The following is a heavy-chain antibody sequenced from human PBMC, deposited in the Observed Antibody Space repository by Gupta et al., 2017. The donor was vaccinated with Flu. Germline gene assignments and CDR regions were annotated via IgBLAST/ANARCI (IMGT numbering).Heavy chain of an antibody. CDR2: IYYSGST. D-gene: IGHD2-2*01. J-gene: IGHJ6*03. CDR3: ARLSIQDIVVVPAAVEIPYYYYYMDV. Sequence: SIYYSGSTYYNPSLKSRVTISVDTSKNQFSLKLSSVTAADTAVYYCARLSIQDIVVVPAAVEIPYYYYYMDVWGKGTTVTVSS. V-gene: IGHV4-39*01.